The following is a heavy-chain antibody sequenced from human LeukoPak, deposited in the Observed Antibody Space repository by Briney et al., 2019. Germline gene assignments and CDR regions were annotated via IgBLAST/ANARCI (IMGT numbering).Heavy chain of an antibody. D-gene: IGHD1-26*01. CDR2: ISAYNGNT. V-gene: IGHV1-18*04. CDR3: AKAGSGNYPRHYFDY. Sequence: GASVKVSCKASGYTFTGYYMHWVRQAPGQGLEWMGWISAYNGNTNYAQKLQGRVTMTTDTSTSTAYMELRSLRSDDTAVYYCAKAGSGNYPRHYFDYWGQGTLVTVSS. CDR1: GYTFTGYY. J-gene: IGHJ4*02.